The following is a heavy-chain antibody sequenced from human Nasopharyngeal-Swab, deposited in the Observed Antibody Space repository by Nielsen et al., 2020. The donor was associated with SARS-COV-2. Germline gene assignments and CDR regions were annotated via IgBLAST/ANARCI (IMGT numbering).Heavy chain of an antibody. CDR1: GFTFSRYG. D-gene: IGHD2-2*02. CDR3: AKTSYEVLYQGLVDY. V-gene: IGHV3-30*18. CDR2: TSYQGSNT. Sequence: GESLKISCVASGFTFSRYGMHWVRQAPGKGLEWVATTSYQGSNTYYADSVKGRFTISRDNSKNTLYLQMNSLRAEDTAMYYCAKTSYEVLYQGLVDYWGQGTLVTVSS. J-gene: IGHJ4*02.